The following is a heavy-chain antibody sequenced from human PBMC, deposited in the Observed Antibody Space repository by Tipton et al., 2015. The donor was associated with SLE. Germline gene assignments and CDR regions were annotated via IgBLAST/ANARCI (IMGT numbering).Heavy chain of an antibody. J-gene: IGHJ6*03. CDR3: ARDRGDFHWCMDV. CDR2: ISYDGSNK. V-gene: IGHV3-30-3*01. D-gene: IGHD3-9*01. Sequence: SLRLSCAASGFTFSSYAMHWVRQAPGKGLEWVAVISYDGSNKYYADSVKGRFTISRDNSKNTLYLQMNSLRAEDTAVYYCARDRGDFHWCMDVWGKGTTVTVSS. CDR1: GFTFSSYA.